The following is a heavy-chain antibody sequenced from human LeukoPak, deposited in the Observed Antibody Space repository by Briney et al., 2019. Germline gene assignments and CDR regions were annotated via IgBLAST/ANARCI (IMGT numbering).Heavy chain of an antibody. CDR3: ARVRPDDGFNSD. CDR1: AFIFENYA. J-gene: IGHJ4*02. V-gene: IGHV3-23*01. Sequence: GGSLRLSCGASAFIFENYAMSWVRQAPGKGLEWVSTISPTGSHTFYSDSVKGRYDISRDNSKNTLYLQMNSLRAEDTAVNYLARVRPDDGFNSDWGQGTLVTVPP. CDR2: ISPTGSHT. D-gene: IGHD5-24*01.